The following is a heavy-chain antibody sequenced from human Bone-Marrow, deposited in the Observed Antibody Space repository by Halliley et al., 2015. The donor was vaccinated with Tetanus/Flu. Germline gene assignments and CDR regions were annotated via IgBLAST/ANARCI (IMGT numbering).Heavy chain of an antibody. V-gene: IGHV3-30*02. D-gene: IGHD3-22*01. J-gene: IGHJ4*02. CDR3: GKATGGYYASGDYSYPLDD. Sequence: DGRKKQYAASVKGRFTIPRDTSNTTLYLQMNSLSAEETAVYYCGKATGGYYASGDYSYPLDDWGQGTRVTVSS. CDR2: DGRKK.